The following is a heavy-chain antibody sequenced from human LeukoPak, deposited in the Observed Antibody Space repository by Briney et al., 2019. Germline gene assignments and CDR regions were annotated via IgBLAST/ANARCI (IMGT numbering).Heavy chain of an antibody. CDR3: ASPQDYYDSSGYYYVGAFDI. CDR2: INPNSGGT. CDR1: GYTFTGYY. D-gene: IGHD3-22*01. J-gene: IGHJ3*02. V-gene: IGHV1-2*02. Sequence: ASVKVSCKASGYTFTGYYMHWVRQAPGQGLEWMGWINPNSGGTNYAQKFQGRVTMTRDTSISTAYMELSRLRSDDTAVYCCASPQDYYDSSGYYYVGAFDIWGQGTMVTVSS.